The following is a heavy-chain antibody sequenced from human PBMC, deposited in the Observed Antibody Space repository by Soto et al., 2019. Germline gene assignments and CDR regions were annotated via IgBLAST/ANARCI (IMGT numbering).Heavy chain of an antibody. D-gene: IGHD6-19*01. Sequence: ASVKVSCKASGYSFTGYYMRWVRQAPGQGLEWMGWINPNSGGTNYAQKFQGRVTMTRDTSISTAYMELSRLRSDDTAVYYCARPSIAVAGFYYGMDVWGQGTTVTVSS. J-gene: IGHJ6*02. CDR3: ARPSIAVAGFYYGMDV. V-gene: IGHV1-2*02. CDR1: GYSFTGYY. CDR2: INPNSGGT.